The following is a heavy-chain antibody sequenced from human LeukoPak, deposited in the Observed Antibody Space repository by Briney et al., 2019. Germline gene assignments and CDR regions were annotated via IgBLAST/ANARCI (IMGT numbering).Heavy chain of an antibody. CDR2: ISSSSSYI. V-gene: IGHV3-21*01. CDR1: GFTFSSYS. CDR3: ARMDTAMVYRDY. Sequence: GGSLRLSCAASGFTFSSYSMNGVRQAPGKGLEWVSSISSSSSYIYYADSVKGRFTISRDNAKNSLYLQMNSLRAEDTAVYYCARMDTAMVYRDYWGEGTLVTVSS. D-gene: IGHD5-18*01. J-gene: IGHJ4*02.